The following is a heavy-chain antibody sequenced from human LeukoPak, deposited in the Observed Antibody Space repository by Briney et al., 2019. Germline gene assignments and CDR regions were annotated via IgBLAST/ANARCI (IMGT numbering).Heavy chain of an antibody. Sequence: PGGSLRLSCAASGFTLSSYSMNWVRQAPGKGLEWVSSINSNSSYIYSADSVKGRFTISRDNAKNSLYLQMNSLRAEDTAVYYCAREAGGSSSWYDFWGQGTLVTVSS. CDR1: GFTLSSYS. CDR2: INSNSSYI. J-gene: IGHJ5*01. V-gene: IGHV3-21*01. D-gene: IGHD6-13*01. CDR3: AREAGGSSSWYDF.